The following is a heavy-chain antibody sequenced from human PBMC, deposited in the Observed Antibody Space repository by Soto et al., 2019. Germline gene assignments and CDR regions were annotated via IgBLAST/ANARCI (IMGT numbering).Heavy chain of an antibody. Sequence: EVQLVESGGGLVKPGGSLRLSCAASGFTFSNAWMKWVRQAPGKGLEWVGRIKSKTDGGTTDYAAPVKDRFTISRDDSKDMLYLQMDSLQTEDTAVYYCSTELLWEQSGDNWGQGTLVTVSS. CDR1: GFTFSNAW. V-gene: IGHV3-15*05. CDR3: STELLWEQSGDN. J-gene: IGHJ4*02. D-gene: IGHD1-26*01. CDR2: IKSKTDGGTT.